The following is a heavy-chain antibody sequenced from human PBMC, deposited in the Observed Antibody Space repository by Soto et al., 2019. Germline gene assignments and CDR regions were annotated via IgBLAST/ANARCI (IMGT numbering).Heavy chain of an antibody. V-gene: IGHV3-9*01. CDR3: AKSGWYDHAYYCDY. D-gene: IGHD6-19*01. Sequence: DVQLVESGGGLVQPGRSLRLSCAASGFTFDDYAMHWVRQAPGKGLEWVSGISWNSGSIGYADSVKGRFTISRDNAKNSLYLQMNSLRAEDTALYYCAKSGWYDHAYYCDYWGHGTVVTVSS. CDR2: ISWNSGSI. J-gene: IGHJ4*01. CDR1: GFTFDDYA.